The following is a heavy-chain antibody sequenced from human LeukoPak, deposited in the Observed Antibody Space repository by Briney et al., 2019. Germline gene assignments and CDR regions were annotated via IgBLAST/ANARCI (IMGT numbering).Heavy chain of an antibody. D-gene: IGHD1-26*01. Sequence: GGSLRLSCAASGFTFSSYDVHSGRQATGRGLEWVSAMGTAGDTYYAGSVKGRFTISREDAKNSFYLQMNSLRAGDTAVYYCAALGGSIYWGQGTVVTVSS. V-gene: IGHV3-13*01. CDR2: MGTAGDT. CDR3: AALGGSIY. J-gene: IGHJ4*02. CDR1: GFTFSSYD.